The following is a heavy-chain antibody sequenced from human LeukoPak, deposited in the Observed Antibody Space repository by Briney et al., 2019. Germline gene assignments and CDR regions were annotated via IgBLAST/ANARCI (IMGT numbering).Heavy chain of an antibody. J-gene: IGHJ5*02. CDR3: ARRNGRFGWFDR. D-gene: IGHD3-16*01. CDR1: GGSISSYY. Sequence: PSETLSLTCTVPGGSISSYYMRWIRQPAGKGLEWIGRIYTSGSTNYNPSLKSRVTMSVDTSKNQFSLKLSSVTAADTAVYYCARRNGRFGWFDRWGQGTLVTVSS. V-gene: IGHV4-4*07. CDR2: IYTSGST.